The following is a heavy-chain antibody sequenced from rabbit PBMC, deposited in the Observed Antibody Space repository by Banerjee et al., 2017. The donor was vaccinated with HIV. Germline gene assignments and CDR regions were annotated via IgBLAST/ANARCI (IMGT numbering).Heavy chain of an antibody. D-gene: IGHD6-1*01. J-gene: IGHJ4*01. V-gene: IGHV1S40*01. CDR1: GFSFSSGYC. CDR3: ARGVGDAGYGYPMNL. CDR2: IYAGSSGAT. Sequence: QSLEESGGDLVKPGASLTLTCTASGFSFSSGYCMCWVRQAPGKGLEWIACIYAGSSGATYYASWAKGRFTISKTSSTTVTLQMTSLTAADTATYFCARGVGDAGYGYPMNLWGPGTLVTVS.